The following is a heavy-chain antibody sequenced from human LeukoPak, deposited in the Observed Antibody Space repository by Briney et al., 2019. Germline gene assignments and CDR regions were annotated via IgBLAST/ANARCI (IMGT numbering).Heavy chain of an antibody. V-gene: IGHV4-39*07. Sequence: SATLSLTCTVSGGSISSSSYYWGWIRQPPGQGLEWIGSIYYSGSTYYNPSLKSRVTISVDTSKNQFSLKLSSVTAADTAVYYCARDLRYCSGGSCSTRFYYYYYYYMDVWGKGTTVTVSS. CDR3: ARDLRYCSGGSCSTRFYYYYYYYMDV. CDR1: GGSISSSSYY. D-gene: IGHD2-15*01. J-gene: IGHJ6*03. CDR2: IYYSGST.